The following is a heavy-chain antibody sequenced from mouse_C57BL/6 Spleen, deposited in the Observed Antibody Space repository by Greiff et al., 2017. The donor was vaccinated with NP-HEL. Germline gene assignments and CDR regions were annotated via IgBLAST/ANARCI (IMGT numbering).Heavy chain of an antibody. CDR2: IYPGGGYT. Sequence: QVQLQQSGAELVRPGTSVKMSCKASGYTFTNYWIGWAKQRPGHGLEWIGDIYPGGGYTNYNEEFKGKATLTADKSSSTAYMQFSSLTSEYSSIYYCARFHMYFAYWGQGTPLTVSS. J-gene: IGHJ2*01. D-gene: IGHD6-1*01. CDR3: ARFHMYFAY. V-gene: IGHV1-63*01. CDR1: GYTFTNYW.